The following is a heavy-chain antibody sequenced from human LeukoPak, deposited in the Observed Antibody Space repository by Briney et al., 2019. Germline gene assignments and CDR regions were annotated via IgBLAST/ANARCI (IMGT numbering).Heavy chain of an antibody. V-gene: IGHV4-31*03. CDR3: AGATNFHGSGPYPWFDP. CDR1: GASINSGAYF. CDR2: IDYNGNT. D-gene: IGHD3-10*01. Sequence: PSETLSLTCSVSGASINSGAYFWTWIRQHSETELEWIGQIDYNGNTRINPSLESRLTMSVDTSENQFSLRLTSVSAADTAVYYCAGATNFHGSGPYPWFDPWGQGTLVTVSS. J-gene: IGHJ5*02.